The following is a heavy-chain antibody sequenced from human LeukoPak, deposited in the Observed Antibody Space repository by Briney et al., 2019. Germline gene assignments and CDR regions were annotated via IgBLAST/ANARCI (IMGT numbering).Heavy chain of an antibody. V-gene: IGHV3-33*01. Sequence: GGSLRLSCAASGFTFSSYGMHWVRQAPGKGLEWVAVIWYDGSNKYYADSVKGRFTISRDNSKNTLYLQMNSLRAEDTAVYYCARVGQRYYDGRPYFDYWGQGTLVTVSS. J-gene: IGHJ4*02. CDR2: IWYDGSNK. D-gene: IGHD3-22*01. CDR1: GFTFSSYG. CDR3: ARVGQRYYDGRPYFDY.